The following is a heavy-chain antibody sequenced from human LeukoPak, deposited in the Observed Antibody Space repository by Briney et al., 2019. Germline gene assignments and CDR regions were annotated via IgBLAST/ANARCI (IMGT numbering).Heavy chain of an antibody. D-gene: IGHD3-22*01. CDR3: AKDIRYDNMAADY. Sequence: GGSLRLSCAASAFSFSSYGMHWVRQAPGKGLEWVALIWYDGSNRYYGDSVKGRFTISRDNSKNTLYLQMNSLRAEDTAVYYCAKDIRYDNMAADYWGQGTLVTVSS. CDR1: AFSFSSYG. CDR2: IWYDGSNR. V-gene: IGHV3-30*02. J-gene: IGHJ4*02.